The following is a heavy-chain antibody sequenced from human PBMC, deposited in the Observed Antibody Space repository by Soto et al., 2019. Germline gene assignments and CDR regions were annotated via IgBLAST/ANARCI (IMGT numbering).Heavy chain of an antibody. CDR1: GGSISSSSYY. V-gene: IGHV4-39*02. D-gene: IGHD4-17*01. CDR3: ARDYGDYQFDY. Sequence: PSETLSLTCTVSGGSISSSSYYWGWIRQPPGKGLGWIGNIYYRGTTYYNPSLKSRVTISVDTSKNQFSLKLASVTAADTAVYYCARDYGDYQFDYWGQGTLVTVSS. J-gene: IGHJ4*02. CDR2: IYYRGTT.